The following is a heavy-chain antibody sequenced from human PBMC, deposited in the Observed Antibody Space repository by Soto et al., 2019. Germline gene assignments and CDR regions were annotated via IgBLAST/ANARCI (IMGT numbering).Heavy chain of an antibody. D-gene: IGHD6-13*01. CDR1: GYIFTSYW. V-gene: IGHV5-10-1*01. CDR3: ARHSWGIAASYYYYGMDV. CDR2: IDPSDSYT. J-gene: IGHJ6*02. Sequence: GESLKISCKGSGYIFTSYWISCFLQMPGKVLEWMGRIDPSDSYTNYSPSFQGHVTISADKSISTAYLQWSSLKASDTAMYYCARHSWGIAASYYYYGMDVWGQGTTVTV.